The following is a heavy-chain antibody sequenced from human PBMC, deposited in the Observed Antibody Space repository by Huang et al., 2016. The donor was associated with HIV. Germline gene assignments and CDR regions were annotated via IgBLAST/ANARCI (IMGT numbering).Heavy chain of an antibody. D-gene: IGHD1-7*01. CDR2: ISGSSTYI. J-gene: IGHJ3*02. Sequence: EVQLVESGGGLVRPGGSLTLSCAASGFTFSDYSMSWVRRAPVKGLEWVSQISGSSTYISYVDSVKGRFAISRDNAKNVLFLQMNSLRAEDTALYYCARRYNWNYVAHGFDIWGQGTMVTVSS. CDR3: ARRYNWNYVAHGFDI. V-gene: IGHV3-21*05. CDR1: GFTFSDYS.